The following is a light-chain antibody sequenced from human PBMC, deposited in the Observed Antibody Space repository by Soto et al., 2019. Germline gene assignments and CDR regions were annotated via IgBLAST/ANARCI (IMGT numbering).Light chain of an antibody. Sequence: EIVLTQSPGSLSLSPGERATLSCRASQSVSRNYLAWYQQKPGQAPRLLIYDASTRATGIPDRFSGSGSGTDFALTISRLEPEDFAVYYCQQYSTSSTFGQGTKVDIK. CDR3: QQYSTSST. CDR1: QSVSRNY. V-gene: IGKV3-20*01. CDR2: DAS. J-gene: IGKJ1*01.